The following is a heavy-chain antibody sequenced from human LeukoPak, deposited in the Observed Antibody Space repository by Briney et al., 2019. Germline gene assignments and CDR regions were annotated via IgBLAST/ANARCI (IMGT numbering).Heavy chain of an antibody. D-gene: IGHD3-16*02. CDR2: IKQGGSEK. J-gene: IGHJ4*02. CDR3: ARADYDYVWGSYRQYYFDY. Sequence: GGSLRLSCAASGFTFSDSAMHWVRQAPGKGLEWVANIKQGGSEKYYVDSVKGRFTISRDNAKNSLYLQMNSLRAEDTAVYYCARADYDYVWGSYRQYYFDYWGQGTLVTVSS. V-gene: IGHV3-7*01. CDR1: GFTFSDSA.